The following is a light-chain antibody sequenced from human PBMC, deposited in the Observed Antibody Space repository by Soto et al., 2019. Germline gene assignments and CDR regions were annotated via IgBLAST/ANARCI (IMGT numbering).Light chain of an antibody. CDR2: KAS. CDR3: QQYNSYWT. Sequence: EIQMTQTTSTLSASVGGRVTITCRASQSISSWLAWYQQKPGKDPKLLIYKASSLESGVPSRFSGSGSGTEFTLTISSLQPDDFATYYCQQYNSYWTVGQGTKVDI. J-gene: IGKJ1*01. CDR1: QSISSW. V-gene: IGKV1-5*03.